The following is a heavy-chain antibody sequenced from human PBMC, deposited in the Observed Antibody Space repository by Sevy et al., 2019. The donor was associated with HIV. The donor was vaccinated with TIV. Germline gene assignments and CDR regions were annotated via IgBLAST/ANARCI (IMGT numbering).Heavy chain of an antibody. CDR2: IYYSRST. CDR3: ARGSPQHYDGMDV. Sequence: SETLSLTCSVSGDSISGYYWSWIRQPPGKGLEWIGYIYYSRSTNYNPALKSRVTISKDTSDNQFSLKLGSVTAADTAVYYCARGSPQHYDGMDVWGQGTTVTVSS. V-gene: IGHV4-59*12. D-gene: IGHD6-13*01. CDR1: GDSISGYY. J-gene: IGHJ6*02.